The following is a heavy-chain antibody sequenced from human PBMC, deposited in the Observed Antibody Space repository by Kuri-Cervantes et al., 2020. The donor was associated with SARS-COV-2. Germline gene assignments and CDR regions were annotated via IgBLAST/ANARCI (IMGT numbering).Heavy chain of an antibody. CDR2: IWYDGSNK. J-gene: IGHJ4*02. CDR3: ASLPEAASGWNGY. CDR1: GFTFSSYG. Sequence: GESLKISCAASGFTFSSYGMHWVRQAPGKGLEWVAVIWYDGSNKYYADSVKGRFTISRDNSKNTLYLQMNSLRAEDTAVYYCASLPEAASGWNGYWGRGTLVTVSS. D-gene: IGHD3-10*01. V-gene: IGHV3-33*01.